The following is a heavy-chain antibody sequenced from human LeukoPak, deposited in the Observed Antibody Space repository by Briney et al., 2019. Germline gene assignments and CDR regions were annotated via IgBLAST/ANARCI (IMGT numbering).Heavy chain of an antibody. CDR1: GFTFSSYD. J-gene: IGHJ4*02. Sequence: GRSLRLSCAASGFTFSSYDMHWVRQAPGKGLEWVAVISYDGSNKYYADSVEGRFTISRDNSKNTLYLQMNSLRAEDTAVYYCAKVLGSDFDYWGQGTLVTVSS. D-gene: IGHD5-12*01. V-gene: IGHV3-30*18. CDR3: AKVLGSDFDY. CDR2: ISYDGSNK.